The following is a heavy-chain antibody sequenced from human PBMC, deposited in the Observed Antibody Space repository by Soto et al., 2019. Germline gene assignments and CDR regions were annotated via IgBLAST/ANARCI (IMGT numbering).Heavy chain of an antibody. J-gene: IGHJ4*02. D-gene: IGHD6-19*01. CDR2: IYYSGST. CDR1: GGSVSSGSYY. CDR3: SRWLSSGSYCFDY. V-gene: IGHV4-61*01. Sequence: SETLSLTCTVSGGSVSSGSYYWSWIRQPPGKGLEWIGYIYYSGSTNYNPSLKSRVTISVDTSKNQFSLKLSSVTAADTAVYYCSRWLSSGSYCFDYWGQGTLVTVST.